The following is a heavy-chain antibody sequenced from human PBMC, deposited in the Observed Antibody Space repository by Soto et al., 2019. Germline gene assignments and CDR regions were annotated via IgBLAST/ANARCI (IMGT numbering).Heavy chain of an antibody. V-gene: IGHV4-59*01. CDR2: VHDSGTT. Sequence: SETLSLTCTVSGGSTSNYYWSWIRQPPGKGLEWIGYVHDSGTTYYNPSLKSRVTISLDPSKNHFSLKLTSVTAADTAMYYCARAVNDFWSGFSYYFDFWGQGNMVTSPQ. CDR1: GGSTSNYY. J-gene: IGHJ4*02. D-gene: IGHD3-3*01. CDR3: ARAVNDFWSGFSYYFDF.